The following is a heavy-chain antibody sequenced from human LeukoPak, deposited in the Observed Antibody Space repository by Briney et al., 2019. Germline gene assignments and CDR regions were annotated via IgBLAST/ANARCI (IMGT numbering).Heavy chain of an antibody. CDR1: GGTFSSYA. V-gene: IGHV1-69*13. D-gene: IGHD3-3*01. J-gene: IGHJ4*02. CDR2: IIPIFGTA. Sequence: SVKVSCKASGGTFSSYAISWVRQAPGQGLEWMGGIIPIFGTANYAQKFWGRVTITADESTSTVYMELSSLRSEDTAVYYCARHGPTALRFLEWLLPFDYWGQGTLVTVSS. CDR3: ARHGPTALRFLEWLLPFDY.